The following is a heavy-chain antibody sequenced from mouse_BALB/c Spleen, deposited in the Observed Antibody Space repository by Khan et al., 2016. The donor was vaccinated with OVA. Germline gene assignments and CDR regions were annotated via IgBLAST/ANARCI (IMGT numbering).Heavy chain of an antibody. J-gene: IGHJ3*01. CDR1: GYSFTLYY. D-gene: IGHD2-14*01. CDR3: ARVYDFFAY. V-gene: IGHV1-26*01. CDR2: VNPNTGGT. Sequence: VQLQQSGPDLVKPGASVKISCKASGYSFTLYYMSWVKQSHGKSLEWIGRVNPNTGGTDHNQEFKGKALLTVDKSSNTAFLELRSLTSEDSAGYYCARVYDFFAYWGQGTLVTVSA.